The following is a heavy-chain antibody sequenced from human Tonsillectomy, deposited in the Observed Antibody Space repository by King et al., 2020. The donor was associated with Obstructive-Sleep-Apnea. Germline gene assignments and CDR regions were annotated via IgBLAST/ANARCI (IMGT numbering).Heavy chain of an antibody. CDR2: ISWNSGSI. CDR3: AKDNSSGWYRGLDY. J-gene: IGHJ4*02. D-gene: IGHD6-19*01. Sequence: QLVQSGGGLVQPGRSLRLSCAASGFTFEDYAMHWVRPAPGKGLEWVSGISWNSGSIGYAASVKGRFTTSRDNAKNSLYLQMNSLRAEDTALYYCAKDNSSGWYRGLDYWGQGTLVSVSS. CDR1: GFTFEDYA. V-gene: IGHV3-9*01.